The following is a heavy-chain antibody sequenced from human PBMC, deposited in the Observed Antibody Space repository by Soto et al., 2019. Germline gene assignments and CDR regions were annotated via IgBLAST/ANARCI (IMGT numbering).Heavy chain of an antibody. CDR3: ARVAPYPDSYYFDY. CDR1: GGTISSYA. CDR2: IIPIFGTA. J-gene: IGHJ4*02. Sequence: GASVKVSCKASGGTISSYAISWVRQAPGQGLEWMGGIIPIFGTANYAQKFQGRVTITADESTSTAYMELSSLRSEDTAVYYCARVAPYPDSYYFDYWGQGTLVTVSS. V-gene: IGHV1-69*13. D-gene: IGHD2-15*01.